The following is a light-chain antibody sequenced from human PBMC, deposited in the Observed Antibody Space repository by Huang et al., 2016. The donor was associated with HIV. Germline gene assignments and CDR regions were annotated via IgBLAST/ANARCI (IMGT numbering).Light chain of an antibody. Sequence: EMVMTQSPATLSVSPGERATVSCRASQSINSNLAWYQQKPGQAPRLLIYGASTRATGIPARFRGSGAGTEFTLTINSLQSEDFAFYYCQHYNNWPPLVTFGGGTKVEIK. CDR1: QSINSN. CDR3: QHYNNWPPLVT. V-gene: IGKV3-15*01. J-gene: IGKJ4*01. CDR2: GAS.